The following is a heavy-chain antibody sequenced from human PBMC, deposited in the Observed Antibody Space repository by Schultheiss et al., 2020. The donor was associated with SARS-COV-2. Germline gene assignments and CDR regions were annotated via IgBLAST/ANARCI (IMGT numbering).Heavy chain of an antibody. CDR1: GFTFNNYG. D-gene: IGHD5-18*01. J-gene: IGHJ3*02. CDR3: ARVGRGYSYGKKPPDAFDI. CDR2: ISYGGSST. Sequence: AGSLRLSCAASGFTFNNYGMHWVRQAPGKGLEWVSGISYGGSSTYYADSVKGRFTISRDNAKNSLYLQMNSLRAEDTAVYYCARVGRGYSYGKKPPDAFDIWGQGTMVTVSS. V-gene: IGHV3-21*04.